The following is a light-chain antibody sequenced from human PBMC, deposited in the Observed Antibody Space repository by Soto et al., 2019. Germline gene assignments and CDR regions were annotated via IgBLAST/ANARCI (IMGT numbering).Light chain of an antibody. J-gene: IGLJ2*01. Sequence: QSALRQPASVSGSPGQSITISCTGTSSDVGGYNYVSWYQQHPGKAPKLMISEVSNRPSGVSNRFSGSKSGNTASLTISGLQAEDEADYYCSSYTSSSNVIFGGGTKLTVL. CDR2: EVS. V-gene: IGLV2-14*01. CDR3: SSYTSSSNVI. CDR1: SSDVGGYNY.